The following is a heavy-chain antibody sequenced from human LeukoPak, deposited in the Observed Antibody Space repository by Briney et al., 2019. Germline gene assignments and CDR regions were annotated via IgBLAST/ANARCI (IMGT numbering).Heavy chain of an antibody. J-gene: IGHJ4*02. V-gene: IGHV3-23*01. Sequence: GGSLRLSCAASGFTFSTYAVGWVRQAPGKGLEWVSAISSSGDNTYYADSVKGQFTISRDNSKNTLDLQMNSLRAEDTAMYHCAKVKALDAVASYFDYWGQGTLVTVSS. CDR3: AKVKALDAVASYFDY. D-gene: IGHD2-8*01. CDR2: ISSSGDNT. CDR1: GFTFSTYA.